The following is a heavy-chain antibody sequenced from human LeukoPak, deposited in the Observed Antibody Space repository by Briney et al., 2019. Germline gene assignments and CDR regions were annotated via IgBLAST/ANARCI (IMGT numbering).Heavy chain of an antibody. D-gene: IGHD6-6*01. CDR3: ARVETIIAARSYFDY. V-gene: IGHV3-33*01. CDR2: IWYDGSNK. Sequence: GGSLRLSCAASGFTFSSYGMHWVRQAPGKGLEWVAVIWYDGSNKYYADSVKGRFTISRDNSKNTLYLQMNSLRAEDTAVYYCARVETIIAARSYFDYWGQGTLVTVSS. J-gene: IGHJ4*02. CDR1: GFTFSSYG.